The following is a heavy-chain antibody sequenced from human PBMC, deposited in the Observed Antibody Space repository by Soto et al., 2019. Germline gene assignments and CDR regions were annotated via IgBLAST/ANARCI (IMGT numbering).Heavy chain of an antibody. CDR2: INYSGST. V-gene: IGHV4-34*01. J-gene: IGHJ4*02. CDR3: ARGRSSGFVGY. Sequence: SETLSLTCAVYGGSFIGYYWTWIRQSPGKGLEWIGEINYSGSTYYNPSLKSRVTISVDTSKNQFSLNLTSVTAADTAVYYCARGRSSGFVGYWGQGTLVTVSS. CDR1: GGSFIGYY. D-gene: IGHD3-22*01.